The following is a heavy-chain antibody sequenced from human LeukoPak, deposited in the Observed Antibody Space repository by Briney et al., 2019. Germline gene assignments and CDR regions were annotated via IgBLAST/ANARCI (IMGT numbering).Heavy chain of an antibody. CDR1: GYTFTGYY. Sequence: ASVKVSCKASGYTFTGYYMHWVRQAPGQGLEWMGWINPNNGGTKYAQKFQGRVTMTRDTSISTAYMELSRVGSDDTAVYYCARVVGGNYYGSETDDYWGQGTLVTVSS. V-gene: IGHV1-2*02. D-gene: IGHD3-10*01. J-gene: IGHJ4*02. CDR2: INPNNGGT. CDR3: ARVVGGNYYGSETDDY.